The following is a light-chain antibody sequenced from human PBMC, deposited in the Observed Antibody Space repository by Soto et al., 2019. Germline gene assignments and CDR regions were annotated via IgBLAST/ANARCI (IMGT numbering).Light chain of an antibody. CDR2: RNN. J-gene: IGLJ1*01. Sequence: QSGLTQPPSASGTPGQRVTISCYGSGSNIGRNSVNWYRQLPGRAPTLLIYRNNKRPSGLPDRFAGSSSSTSASLAISGLQSEDEADYYCETWDDSLSAYVFGTGTKVTVL. CDR1: GSNIGRNS. CDR3: ETWDDSLSAYV. V-gene: IGLV1-47*01.